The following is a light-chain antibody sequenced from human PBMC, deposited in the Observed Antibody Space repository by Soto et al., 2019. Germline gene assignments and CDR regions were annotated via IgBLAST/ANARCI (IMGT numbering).Light chain of an antibody. CDR2: DNT. Sequence: QSVLTQPPSVSGAPGQRVTISCTGSSANIGAGFDVHWYQQFPGTAPKLLIYDNTHRPSGVPDRFSASKSGASASLAITGLQAEDEADYYCQSCDRSLRGYVLFGGGNKVTVL. CDR3: QSCDRSLRGYVL. V-gene: IGLV1-40*01. CDR1: SANIGAGFD. J-gene: IGLJ2*01.